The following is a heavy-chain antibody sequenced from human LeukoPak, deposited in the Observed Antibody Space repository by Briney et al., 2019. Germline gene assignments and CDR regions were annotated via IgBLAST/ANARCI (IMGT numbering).Heavy chain of an antibody. CDR1: GGSFSGYS. D-gene: IGHD3-3*01. Sequence: SETLSLTCAVYGGSFSGYSWSWIRQPPGKGLEWIGYIYYSGSTYYNPSLKSRVTISVDTSKNQFSLKLSSVTAADTAVYYCARSDFWSGYYGYWGQGRLVTVSS. CDR2: IYYSGST. J-gene: IGHJ4*02. V-gene: IGHV4-30-4*07. CDR3: ARSDFWSGYYGY.